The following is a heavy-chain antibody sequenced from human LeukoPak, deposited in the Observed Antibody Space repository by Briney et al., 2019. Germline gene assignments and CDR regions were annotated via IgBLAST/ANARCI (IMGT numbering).Heavy chain of an antibody. V-gene: IGHV1-2*02. CDR1: GYTFTDYY. J-gene: IGHJ4*02. Sequence: ASVKVSCKASGYTFTDYYMHWVRQAPGQGLEWMGWINPNSGGTSYAQKFQGRVTMTRDTSISTAYMEPSRLRSDDTAVYCCARGGIVASTTASFDYWGQGTLVTVSS. CDR3: ARGGIVASTTASFDY. CDR2: INPNSGGT. D-gene: IGHD5-12*01.